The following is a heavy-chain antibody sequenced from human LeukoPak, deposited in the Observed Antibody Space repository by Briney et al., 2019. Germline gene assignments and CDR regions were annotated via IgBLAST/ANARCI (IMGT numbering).Heavy chain of an antibody. Sequence: GGSLRLSCATSGFTFSRYWMSWVRQIPGKGLEWVASIKQDGSEEKFADSVKGRFTIYRDNAKNSVDLQRNSLGAEDTAVYFCATTVRLAGQGYFDYWGQGTLVTVSS. CDR2: IKQDGSEE. D-gene: IGHD6-19*01. J-gene: IGHJ4*02. V-gene: IGHV3-7*01. CDR3: ATTVRLAGQGYFDY. CDR1: GFTFSRYW.